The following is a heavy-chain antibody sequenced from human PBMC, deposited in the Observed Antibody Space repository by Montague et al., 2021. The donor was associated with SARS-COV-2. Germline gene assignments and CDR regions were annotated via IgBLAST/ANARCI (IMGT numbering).Heavy chain of an antibody. V-gene: IGHV4-61*02. CDR3: ARREDYYGSGSYPN. CDR2: MYTSGST. J-gene: IGHJ4*02. CDR1: GGSISSGKYY. D-gene: IGHD3-10*01. Sequence: TLSLTCTVSGGSISSGKYYWSWIRQPAGKGLEWIGRMYTSGSTNYNPSPKSRVTISVDTSKNQFSLKLRSVTAADTAVYYCARREDYYGSGSYPNWGQGTLVTVSS.